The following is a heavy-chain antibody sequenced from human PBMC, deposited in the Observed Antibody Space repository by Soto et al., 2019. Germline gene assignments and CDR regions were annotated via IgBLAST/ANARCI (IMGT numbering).Heavy chain of an antibody. CDR1: GFAFEDYA. V-gene: IGHV3-43D*04. Sequence: QPVGSLRLSCAVSGFAFEDYAMHWVRQVPGKGLEWVSLISWDGESTYYADPVKGRFTISRDNSEKSLYLQMNSVRVDDTALYYCAKVCQLGIATGHAYFDHWGQGTLVTVSS. J-gene: IGHJ4*02. D-gene: IGHD6-13*01. CDR3: AKVCQLGIATGHAYFDH. CDR2: ISWDGEST.